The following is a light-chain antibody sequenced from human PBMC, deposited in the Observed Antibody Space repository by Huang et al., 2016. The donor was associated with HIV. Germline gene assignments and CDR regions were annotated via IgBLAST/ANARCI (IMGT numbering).Light chain of an antibody. V-gene: IGKV4-1*01. CDR1: QSILYTSKNKNY. Sequence: DIVMTQSPDSLTVSLGERATINCKSSQSILYTSKNKNYLSWLQQKPGQPPKLLIYWASTPESGVPDRFSGSGSGTDFTLTISGLQAEDVAVYYCQQYFSTPRTFGQGTRVEIK. CDR2: WAS. CDR3: QQYFSTPRT. J-gene: IGKJ1*01.